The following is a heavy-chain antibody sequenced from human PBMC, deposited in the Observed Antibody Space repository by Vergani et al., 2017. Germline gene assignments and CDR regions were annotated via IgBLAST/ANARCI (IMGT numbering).Heavy chain of an antibody. Sequence: EVQLVQSGAEVKKPGESLKISCKGSGYSFTSYWIGWVRQMPGKGLEWMGIIYPGDSDTRYSPSFQGQVTISADQSISTAYLQWSSLKASDTAMYYCASLDARYSGYEGPSIWGQGTMVTVSS. J-gene: IGHJ3*02. CDR2: IYPGDSDT. CDR1: GYSFTSYW. CDR3: ASLDARYSGYEGPSI. V-gene: IGHV5-51*01. D-gene: IGHD5-12*01.